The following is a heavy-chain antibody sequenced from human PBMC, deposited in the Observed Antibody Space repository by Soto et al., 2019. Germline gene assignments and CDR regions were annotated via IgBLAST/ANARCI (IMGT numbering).Heavy chain of an antibody. V-gene: IGHV3-30-3*01. Sequence: GGSLRLSCAASGFTFSSYAMHWVRQAPGKGLEWVAVISYDGSNKYYADSVKGRFTISRDNAKNSLYLQMNSLRAEDTAVYYCARNLDGYYDSSGYYYYYGMEVWGQGTTVTVSS. CDR3: ARNLDGYYDSSGYYYYYGMEV. D-gene: IGHD3-22*01. J-gene: IGHJ6*02. CDR2: ISYDGSNK. CDR1: GFTFSSYA.